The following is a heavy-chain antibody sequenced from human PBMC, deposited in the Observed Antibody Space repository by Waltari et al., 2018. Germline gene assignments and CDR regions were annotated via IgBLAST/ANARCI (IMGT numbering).Heavy chain of an antibody. CDR2: INTNTGNP. CDR1: GYTFTSYA. CDR3: ARDRPEYCSGGSCQDAYYYYGMDV. Sequence: QVQLVQSGSELKKPGASVKVSCKASGYTFTSYAMNWVRQAPGQGLGWMGWINTNTGNPTYAQGFTGRFVFSVDTSVSTAYLQISSLKAEDTAVYYCARDRPEYCSGGSCQDAYYYYGMDVWGQGTTVTVSS. D-gene: IGHD2-15*01. J-gene: IGHJ6*02. V-gene: IGHV7-4-1*02.